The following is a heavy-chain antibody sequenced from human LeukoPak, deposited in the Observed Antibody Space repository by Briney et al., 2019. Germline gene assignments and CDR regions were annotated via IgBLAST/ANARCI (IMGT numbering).Heavy chain of an antibody. J-gene: IGHJ4*02. CDR3: AREKLEGAVPAALGY. CDR1: RGTFSSYG. CDR2: VIAIFGRV. D-gene: IGHD2-2*01. V-gene: IGHV1-69*05. Sequence: ASVKVSCKASRGTFSSYGISWVRQAPGQGLEWMGGVIAIFGRVKYGQKFQGRVTITTDESTSTAYMELSSLGSEDTAVYYCAREKLEGAVPAALGYWGQGTLVTVSS.